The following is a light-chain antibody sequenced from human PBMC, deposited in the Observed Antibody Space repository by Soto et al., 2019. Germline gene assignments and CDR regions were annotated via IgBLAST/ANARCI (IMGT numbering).Light chain of an antibody. CDR3: SSYTTSTTYV. Sequence: QSVLTQPASVSGSPGQSITISCTGTSSDIGPYNYVSWHQQLPGKAPKLLIFEVSNRPSGVSTRFSGSKSGNTASLIISGLQAEDEADYYCSSYTTSTTYVFGSGTKVTVL. CDR2: EVS. CDR1: SSDIGPYNY. J-gene: IGLJ1*01. V-gene: IGLV2-14*01.